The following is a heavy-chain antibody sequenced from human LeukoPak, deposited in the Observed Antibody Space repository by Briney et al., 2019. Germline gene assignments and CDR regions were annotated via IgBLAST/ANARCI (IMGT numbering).Heavy chain of an antibody. V-gene: IGHV1-18*01. CDR1: GYTFTSYG. CDR3: ARSIAGLTSCEY. D-gene: IGHD6-13*01. Sequence: ASVKVSCKASGYTFTSYGITWVRQAPGQGLEWMGWISAYNGNTNYAQKLQGRVTMTTDTSTTTAYMELRSLRSDDTAVYYCARSIAGLTSCEYWGQGTLVTVSS. CDR2: ISAYNGNT. J-gene: IGHJ4*02.